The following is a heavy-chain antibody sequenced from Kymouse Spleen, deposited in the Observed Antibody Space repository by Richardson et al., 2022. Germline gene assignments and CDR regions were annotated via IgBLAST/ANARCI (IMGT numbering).Heavy chain of an antibody. V-gene: IGHV6-1*01. Sequence: QVQLQQSGPGLVKPSQTLSLTCAISGDSVSSNSAAWNWIRQSPSRGLEWLGRTYYRSKWYNDYAVSVKSRITINPDTSKNQFSLQLNSVTPEDTAVYYCARGGYCSSTSCYYYYYYGMDVWGQGTTVTVSS. CDR3: ARGGYCSSTSCYYYYYYGMDV. D-gene: IGHD2-2*02. J-gene: IGHJ6*02. CDR1: GDSVSSNSAA. CDR2: TYYRSKWYN.